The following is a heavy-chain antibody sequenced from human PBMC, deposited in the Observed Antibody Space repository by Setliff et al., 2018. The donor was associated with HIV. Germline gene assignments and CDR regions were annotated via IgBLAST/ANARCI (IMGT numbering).Heavy chain of an antibody. J-gene: IGHJ3*02. D-gene: IGHD1-7*01. CDR1: GFTFSAHG. CDR2: INYDESYE. Sequence: GGSLRLSCAASGFTFSAHGMHWVRQAPGKGLEWVAFINYDESYEYYADSVKGRVTISRDNSKNTVDLQMNSLRAEDTAVYYGAKDGDYSNWDYDAFDIWGQGTMVTVSS. V-gene: IGHV3-30*02. CDR3: AKDGDYSNWDYDAFDI.